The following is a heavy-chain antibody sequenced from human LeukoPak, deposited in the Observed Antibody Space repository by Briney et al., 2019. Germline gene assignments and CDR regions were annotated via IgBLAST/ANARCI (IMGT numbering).Heavy chain of an antibody. D-gene: IGHD1-14*01. J-gene: IGHJ4*02. CDR2: ISYDGSNK. CDR3: AKDRGPQVYFFDY. Sequence: PGGSLRLSCAASGFTFSSYAMHWVRQAPGKGLEWVAVISYDGSNKYYADSVKGRFTISRDNSKTTLYLQMNSLRAEDTAVYYCAKDRGPQVYFFDYWGQGTLVTVSS. CDR1: GFTFSSYA. V-gene: IGHV3-30-3*01.